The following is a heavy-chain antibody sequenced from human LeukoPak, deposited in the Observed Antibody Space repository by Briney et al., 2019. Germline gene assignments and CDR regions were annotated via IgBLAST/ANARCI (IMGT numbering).Heavy chain of an antibody. D-gene: IGHD3-22*01. J-gene: IGHJ6*02. CDR3: AKVAESSYYYDSSGYYYGMDV. CDR2: ICGSGGST. V-gene: IGHV3-23*01. Sequence: GGSLRLSCAASGFTFSSYAMSWVRQAPGKGLEWVSAICGSGGSTYYADSVKGRFTISRDNSKNTLYLQMNSLRAEDTAVYYCAKVAESSYYYDSSGYYYGMDVWGQGTTVTVSS. CDR1: GFTFSSYA.